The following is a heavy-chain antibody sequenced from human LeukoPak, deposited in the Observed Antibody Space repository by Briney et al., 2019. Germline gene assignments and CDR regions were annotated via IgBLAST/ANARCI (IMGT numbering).Heavy chain of an antibody. Sequence: SGGSLRLSCAASGFTFSSYAMSWVSQAPGKGLEWVSAISGSGGSTYYADSVKGRFTISRDNSKNTLYLQMNSLRAEDTAVYYCAKRLYDFWSGYYFSTFDYWGQGTLVTVSS. CDR3: AKRLYDFWSGYYFSTFDY. CDR1: GFTFSSYA. CDR2: ISGSGGST. J-gene: IGHJ4*02. V-gene: IGHV3-23*01. D-gene: IGHD3-3*01.